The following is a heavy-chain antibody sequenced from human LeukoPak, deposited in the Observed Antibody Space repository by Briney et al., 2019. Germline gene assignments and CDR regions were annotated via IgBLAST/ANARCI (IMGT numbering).Heavy chain of an antibody. CDR3: ARGWFPDI. J-gene: IGHJ3*02. CDR2: IYHSGST. V-gene: IGHV4-38-2*02. CDR1: GYSISSGYY. D-gene: IGHD3-10*01. Sequence: SETLSLTCTVSGYSISSGYYWGWIRQPPGKGLEWIGSIYHSGSTYYNPSLKSRVTISVDTSKNQFSLKLSSVTTADTAVYYCARGWFPDIWGQGTMVTVSS.